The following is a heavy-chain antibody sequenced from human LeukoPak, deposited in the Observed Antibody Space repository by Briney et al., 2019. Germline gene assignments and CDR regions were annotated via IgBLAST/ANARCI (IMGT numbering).Heavy chain of an antibody. V-gene: IGHV4-39*01. D-gene: IGHD3-22*01. Sequence: SETLSLTCTVSGGSISSSSYYWGWIRQLPGKGLEWIGSINYSESTYYNPSLKSRVTISVDTSKNQFSLKLSSVTAADTAVYYCARTLEQYYYDSSGHYYWGQGTLVTVSS. CDR1: GGSISSSSYY. CDR3: ARTLEQYYYDSSGHYY. CDR2: INYSEST. J-gene: IGHJ4*02.